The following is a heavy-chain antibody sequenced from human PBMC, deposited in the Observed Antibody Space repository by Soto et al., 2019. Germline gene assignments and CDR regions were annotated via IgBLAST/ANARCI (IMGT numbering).Heavy chain of an antibody. CDR2: ISHTGDT. CDR1: DASVWSDSYF. D-gene: IGHD1-26*01. CDR3: ARIVVGVTVDL. J-gene: IGHJ4*02. V-gene: IGHV4-61*01. Sequence: ETLSLTCTVSDASVWSDSYFWTWIRQPPGKGLEWIAYISHTGDTNYNPSLKSRVTISIDTSRNQFSLTVTSVTAADTAVYFCARIVVGVTVDLWGQGSLVT.